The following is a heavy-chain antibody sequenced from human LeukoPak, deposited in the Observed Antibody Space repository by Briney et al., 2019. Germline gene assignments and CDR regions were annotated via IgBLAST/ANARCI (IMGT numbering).Heavy chain of an antibody. D-gene: IGHD1-26*01. CDR2: VSYDGSNK. CDR3: AKDLIGFMVGATYYYYGMDV. V-gene: IGHV3-30*04. J-gene: IGHJ6*02. CDR1: GFTFSTYA. Sequence: GGSLRLSCAASGFTFSTYAMHWVRQAPGKGLEWVAVVSYDGSNKYYADSVKGRFTISRDNSKNTLYLQMNSLRAEDTAVYYCAKDLIGFMVGATYYYYGMDVWGQGTTVTV.